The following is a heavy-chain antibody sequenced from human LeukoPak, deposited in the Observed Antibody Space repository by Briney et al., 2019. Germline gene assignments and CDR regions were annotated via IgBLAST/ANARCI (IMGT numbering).Heavy chain of an antibody. Sequence: PGGSLRLSCATSGFTFRTTGVHWVRQAPGKGLEWVALMSSDGIKTYYADSVKGRFTVSRDSSKDILYLQMNSLRDDDTAMYYCAKDHAGSGRASEYWGQGTRVTVSS. D-gene: IGHD3-10*01. J-gene: IGHJ4*02. CDR2: MSSDGIKT. V-gene: IGHV3-30*04. CDR3: AKDHAGSGRASEY. CDR1: GFTFRTTG.